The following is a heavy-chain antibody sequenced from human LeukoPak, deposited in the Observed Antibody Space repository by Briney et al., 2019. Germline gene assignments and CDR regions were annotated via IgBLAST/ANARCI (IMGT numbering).Heavy chain of an antibody. CDR1: GYTFTGYY. CDR2: INPNSGGT. D-gene: IGHD1/OR15-1a*01. J-gene: IGHJ4*02. CDR3: ARAPVDDGTSHFDY. V-gene: IGHV1-2*02. Sequence: ASVKVSCKASGYTFTGYYMHWVRQAPGQGLEWMGWINPNSGGTNYAQKLQGRVTMTTDTSTSTAYMELRSLRSDDTAVYYCARAPVDDGTSHFDYWGQGTLVTVSS.